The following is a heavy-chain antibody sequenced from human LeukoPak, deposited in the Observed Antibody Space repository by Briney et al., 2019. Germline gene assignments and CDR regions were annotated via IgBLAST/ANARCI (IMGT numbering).Heavy chain of an antibody. J-gene: IGHJ5*02. D-gene: IGHD6-13*01. V-gene: IGHV3-23*01. CDR2: ISGSGGST. CDR1: GFTFSSYA. CDR3: ARDGPGYSSLPEWFDP. Sequence: PGGSLRLSCAASGFTFSSYAMSWVRQAPGKGLEWVSAISGSGGSTYYADSVKGRFTISRDNAKNSLYLQMNSLRAEDTAVYYCARDGPGYSSLPEWFDPWGQGTLVTVSS.